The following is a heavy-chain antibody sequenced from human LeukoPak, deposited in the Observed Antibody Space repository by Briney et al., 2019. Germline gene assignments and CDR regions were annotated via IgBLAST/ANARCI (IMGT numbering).Heavy chain of an antibody. V-gene: IGHV6-1*01. CDR1: GDSVSSNSAA. J-gene: IGHJ4*02. CDR2: TYYRSKWYS. CDR3: ARMVGLVSDY. Sequence: SQTLSLTCAISGDSVSSNSAAWNWIRQSPSRGLEWLGRTYYRSKWYSYYAASVKSRITINPDTSKTQFSLQLKSVTPEDTAVYYCARMVGLVSDYWGQGTLVTVSS. D-gene: IGHD2-8*01.